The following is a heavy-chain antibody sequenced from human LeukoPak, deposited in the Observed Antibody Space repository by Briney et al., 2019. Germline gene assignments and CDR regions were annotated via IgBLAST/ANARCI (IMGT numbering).Heavy chain of an antibody. CDR3: ATKNGGGDRYDSSGYTAYNWFDP. Sequence: SETLSLTCTVSGGSISSSSYYWGWIRQPPGKGLEWIGSIYYSGSTYYNPSLKSRVTISVDTSKNQFSLKLSSVTAADTAVYYCATKNGGGDRYDSSGYTAYNWFDPWGQGTLVTVSS. J-gene: IGHJ5*02. V-gene: IGHV4-39*07. CDR1: GGSISSSSYY. CDR2: IYYSGST. D-gene: IGHD3-22*01.